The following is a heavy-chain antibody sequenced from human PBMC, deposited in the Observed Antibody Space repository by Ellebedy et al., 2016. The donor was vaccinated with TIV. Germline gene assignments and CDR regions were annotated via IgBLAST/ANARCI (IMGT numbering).Heavy chain of an antibody. V-gene: IGHV3-43*02. CDR3: AKQVYGSGSYLHGMDV. CDR1: GFTFDDYA. CDR2: ISGDGVHT. D-gene: IGHD3-10*01. J-gene: IGHJ6*02. Sequence: PGGSLRLSCAASGFTFDDYAMHRVRQAPGKGLEWVSLISGDGVHTYTADSVKGRFTISRDNSKNSLYLQMNSLRTEDTALYYCAKQVYGSGSYLHGMDVWGQGTTVAVSS.